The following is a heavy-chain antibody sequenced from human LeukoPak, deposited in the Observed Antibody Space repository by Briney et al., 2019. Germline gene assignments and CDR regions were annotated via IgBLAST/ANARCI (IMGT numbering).Heavy chain of an antibody. Sequence: SETLSLTCAVYGGSFSGYYWSWIRQPPGKGLEWIGEIYHSGSTNYNPSLKSRVTISVDKSKNQFSLKLSSVTAADTAVYYCAREARIGYCGGDCYPNWFDPWGQGTLVTVSS. CDR1: GGSFSGYY. J-gene: IGHJ5*02. V-gene: IGHV4-34*01. CDR3: AREARIGYCGGDCYPNWFDP. CDR2: IYHSGST. D-gene: IGHD2-21*02.